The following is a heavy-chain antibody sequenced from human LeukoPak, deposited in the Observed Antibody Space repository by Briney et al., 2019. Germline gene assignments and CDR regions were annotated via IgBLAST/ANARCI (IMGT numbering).Heavy chain of an antibody. D-gene: IGHD2-2*01. CDR2: ISAYNGNT. CDR1: GGTFSSYG. J-gene: IGHJ6*02. Sequence: GASVKVSCKASGGTFSSYGISWVRQAPGQGLEWMGWISAYNGNTNYAQKLQGRVTMTTDTSTSTAYMELRSLRSDDTAVYYCARDRWDIVVVPAAHSASYYYYGMDVWGQGTTVTVSS. V-gene: IGHV1-18*01. CDR3: ARDRWDIVVVPAAHSASYYYYGMDV.